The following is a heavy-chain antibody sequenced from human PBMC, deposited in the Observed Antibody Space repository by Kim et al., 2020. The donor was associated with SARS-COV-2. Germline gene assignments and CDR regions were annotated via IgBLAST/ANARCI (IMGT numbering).Heavy chain of an antibody. J-gene: IGHJ4*02. Sequence: RYNPYFQGQVTISAEKSISTAYLQWRSLKASDTAMYYCARMDGYNYPFDYWGQGTLVTVSS. D-gene: IGHD5-12*01. V-gene: IGHV5-51*01. CDR3: ARMDGYNYPFDY.